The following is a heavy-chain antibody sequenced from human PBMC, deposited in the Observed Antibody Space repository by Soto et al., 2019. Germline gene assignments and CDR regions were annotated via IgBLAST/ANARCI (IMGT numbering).Heavy chain of an antibody. J-gene: IGHJ6*02. V-gene: IGHV3-11*01. CDR1: GFTFSDYY. CDR2: ISSSGSTI. D-gene: IGHD4-4*01. Sequence: QVQLVESGGGLVKPGGSLRLSCAASGFTFSDYYMSWVRQSPGKGLEWVSYISSSGSTIYYADSIKGRFTVSRDNAKNSLYLQMNSLRAEDTAVYYCARDRTVTAANYYYYYGMDVWGQGTTVTVSS. CDR3: ARDRTVTAANYYYYYGMDV.